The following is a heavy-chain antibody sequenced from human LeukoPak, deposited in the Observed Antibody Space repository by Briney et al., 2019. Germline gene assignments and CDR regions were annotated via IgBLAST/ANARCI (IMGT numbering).Heavy chain of an antibody. J-gene: IGHJ4*02. D-gene: IGHD3-9*01. CDR1: GFTFSSYG. Sequence: GGSLRLSCAASGFTFSSYGMHWVRQAPGKGLEWVAVISYDGSNKYYADSVKGRFTISRDNSKNTLYLQMNSLRAEDTAVYYCARSFYDILTGYYDYWGQGTLVTVSS. CDR3: ARSFYDILTGYYDY. V-gene: IGHV3-30*03. CDR2: ISYDGSNK.